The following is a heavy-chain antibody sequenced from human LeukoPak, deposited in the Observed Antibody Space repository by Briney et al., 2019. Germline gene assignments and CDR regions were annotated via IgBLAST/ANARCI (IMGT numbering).Heavy chain of an antibody. CDR2: IIPIFGTA. J-gene: IGHJ4*01. CDR1: GGTFTSYA. CDR3: ARDYLWEPFDY. Sequence: SVRVSCKASGGTFTSYAFRWLRQAPGQGLEWMGGIIPIFGTANYAQKFQGRVTITADESTSTAYMELSSLRSEDTAVYYCARDYLWEPFDYWGQGTLVTVSS. D-gene: IGHD1-26*01. V-gene: IGHV1-69*13.